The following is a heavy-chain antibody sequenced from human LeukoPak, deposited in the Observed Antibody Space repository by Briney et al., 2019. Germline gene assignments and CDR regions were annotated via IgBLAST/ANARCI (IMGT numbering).Heavy chain of an antibody. CDR2: ISSSGSTK. J-gene: IGHJ6*02. D-gene: IGHD2-2*02. V-gene: IGHV3-48*03. CDR3: ARLSALLPKYCSSTSCYKYYYYGMDV. Sequence: PGGSLRLSCAASGFTFSSYEMNWVRQAPGEGLEWVSYISSSGSTKYYADSVKGRFTISRDNAKNSLYLQMNSLRAEDTAVYYCARLSALLPKYCSSTSCYKYYYYGMDVWGQGTTVTVSS. CDR1: GFTFSSYE.